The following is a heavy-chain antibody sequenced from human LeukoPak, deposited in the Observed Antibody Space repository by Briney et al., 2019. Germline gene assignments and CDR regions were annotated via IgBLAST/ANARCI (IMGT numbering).Heavy chain of an antibody. J-gene: IGHJ5*02. CDR1: GGSISSGSYY. Sequence: PSETLSLTCTVSGGSISSGSYYWNWIRQPPGKGLEWIGYISYSGSTNYNPSLKSRVTISVDTSKNHFSLKLSSVTAADTAVYYCARNGSPQLWFDPWGQGTLVTVSS. D-gene: IGHD1-26*01. CDR3: ARNGSPQLWFDP. V-gene: IGHV4-61*03. CDR2: ISYSGST.